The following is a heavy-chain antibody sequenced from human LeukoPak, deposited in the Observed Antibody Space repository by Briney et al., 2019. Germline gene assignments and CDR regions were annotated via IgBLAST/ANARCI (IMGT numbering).Heavy chain of an antibody. CDR1: GYTFTGYY. CDR2: INPNSGGT. Sequence: ASVKVSCKASGYTFTGYYMHWVRQAPGQGLEWMGWINPNSGGTNYAQKFQGRVTMTRDTSISTAYMELSRLRSDDTAVYYCARVGYCSSTSCYEEYYFDYWGQGTLVTSPQ. CDR3: ARVGYCSSTSCYEEYYFDY. J-gene: IGHJ4*02. V-gene: IGHV1-2*02. D-gene: IGHD2-2*01.